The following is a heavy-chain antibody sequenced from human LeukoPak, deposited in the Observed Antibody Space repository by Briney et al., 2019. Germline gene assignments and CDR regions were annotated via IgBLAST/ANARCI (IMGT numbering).Heavy chain of an antibody. CDR3: ARGPPGGGSYSVAFDI. CDR2: IYSGGNT. CDR1: GITVSSNY. D-gene: IGHD1-26*01. Sequence: GGSLRLSCAASGITVSSNYMTWVRQAPGKGLEWVSVIYSGGNTYYADSVKDRFTISRDNSKNTLYIQMNSLRAEDTAVYYCARGPPGGGSYSVAFDIWGQGTMVTVSS. V-gene: IGHV3-66*01. J-gene: IGHJ3*02.